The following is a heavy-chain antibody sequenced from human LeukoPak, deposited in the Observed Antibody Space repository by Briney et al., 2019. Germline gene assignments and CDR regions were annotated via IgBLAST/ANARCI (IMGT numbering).Heavy chain of an antibody. CDR3: AAAISSGWYRYYFGY. D-gene: IGHD6-19*01. Sequence: SETLSLTCTVSGGSISSSSYYWGWIRQPPGKGLEWIGSIYYSGSTYYNPSLKSRVTISVDTSKNQFSLKLSSVTAADTAVYYCAAAISSGWYRYYFGYWGQGTLVTVSS. J-gene: IGHJ4*02. CDR2: IYYSGST. V-gene: IGHV4-39*01. CDR1: GGSISSSSYY.